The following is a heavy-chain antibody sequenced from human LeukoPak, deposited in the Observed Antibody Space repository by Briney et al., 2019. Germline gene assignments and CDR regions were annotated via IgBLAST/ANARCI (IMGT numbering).Heavy chain of an antibody. CDR3: ITTTFNDAFDI. D-gene: IGHD2/OR15-2a*01. CDR1: AFTFRSYA. J-gene: IGHJ3*02. CDR2: IKSKTDGGTT. Sequence: GGSLRLSCAASAFTFRSYAMSWVRHAPGKGLEWVGRIKSKTDGGTTDYAAPVKGRFTISRDDSKNTLYLQMNSLKTEDTAVYYCITTTFNDAFDIWGQGTMVTVSS. V-gene: IGHV3-15*01.